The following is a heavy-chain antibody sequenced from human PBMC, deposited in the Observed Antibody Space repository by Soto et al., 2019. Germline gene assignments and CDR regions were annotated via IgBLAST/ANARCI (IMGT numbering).Heavy chain of an antibody. CDR2: ISGSGGST. Sequence: GGSLRLSCAASGFTFSSYAMSWVRQAPGKGLEWVSAISGSGGSTYYADSVKGRFTISRDNSKNTLYLQMNSLRAEDTAVYYCAKLPINDFWTGYYTENYFDYWGQGTLVTVSS. V-gene: IGHV3-23*01. CDR3: AKLPINDFWTGYYTENYFDY. CDR1: GFTFSSYA. J-gene: IGHJ4*02. D-gene: IGHD3-3*01.